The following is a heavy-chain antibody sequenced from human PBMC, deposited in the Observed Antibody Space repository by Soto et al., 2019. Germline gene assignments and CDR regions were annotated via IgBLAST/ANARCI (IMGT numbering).Heavy chain of an antibody. CDR2: ISYDGSNK. J-gene: IGHJ6*02. CDR1: GFTFSSYA. V-gene: IGHV3-30-3*01. D-gene: IGHD2-2*01. Sequence: PGGSLRLSCAASGFTFSSYAMHWVRQAPGKGLEWVAVISYDGSNKYYADSVKGRFTISRDNSKNTLYLQMNSLRAEDTAVYYCASLPAAGQYGMDVWGQGTTVTVSS. CDR3: ASLPAAGQYGMDV.